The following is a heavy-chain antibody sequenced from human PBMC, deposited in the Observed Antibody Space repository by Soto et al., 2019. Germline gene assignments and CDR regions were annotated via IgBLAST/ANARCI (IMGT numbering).Heavy chain of an antibody. J-gene: IGHJ5*02. CDR3: ARGGGRGYNELDP. CDR2: INPNSGGT. CDR1: GYTFTAYY. V-gene: IGHV1-2*02. D-gene: IGHD5-12*01. Sequence: ASVKVSCKASGYTFTAYYMHWVRQAPGQGLEWMGWINPNSGGTYHAQNFQGRVTMTRDTSTTTAYMELASLRSDDTAVYYCARGGGRGYNELDPWGHGTLGTVS.